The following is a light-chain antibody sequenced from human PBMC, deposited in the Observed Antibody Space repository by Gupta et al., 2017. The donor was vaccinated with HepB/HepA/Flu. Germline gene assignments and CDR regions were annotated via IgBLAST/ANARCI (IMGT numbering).Light chain of an antibody. CDR1: KLGYKY. CDR3: QAWDSSTVV. CDR2: QDS. V-gene: IGLV3-1*01. Sequence: SYELTQLPSVSVSPGQTASITCSGDKLGYKYACWYQQKPGQSPVLVIYQDSKRPAGIPEPFSGSNSGNTATLTVSGTQARDDADYYCQAWDSSTVVFGAGTKLTVL. J-gene: IGLJ2*01.